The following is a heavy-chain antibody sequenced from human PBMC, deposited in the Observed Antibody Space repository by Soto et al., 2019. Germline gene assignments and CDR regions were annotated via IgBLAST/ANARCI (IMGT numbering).Heavy chain of an antibody. J-gene: IGHJ4*02. D-gene: IGHD3-9*01. CDR3: ARSYDILTGYSGFDY. CDR2: ISSSSSFI. Sequence: EVQLVESGGGVVKPGGSLRLSCAASGFTFSSYSMNWVRQAPGKGLEWVSSISSSSSFIYYADSVKGRFTISRDNAKNSLYLQMNSLRAEDTAMFYCARSYDILTGYSGFDYWGQGTLVTVSS. V-gene: IGHV3-21*01. CDR1: GFTFSSYS.